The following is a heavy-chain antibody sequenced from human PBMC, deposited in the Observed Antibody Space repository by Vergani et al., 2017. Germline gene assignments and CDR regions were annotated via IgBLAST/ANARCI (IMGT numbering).Heavy chain of an antibody. CDR3: ARLTRWLQSGGNWFDP. Sequence: EVQLVQSGAEVKKPGESLKISCKGSGYSFTSNWIGWVRQMPGKGLEYMGIIYPGDSETRYSPSFQGQVTISADKSISTAYLQWNSLRASDTAIYYCARLTRWLQSGGNWFDPWGQGILVTVSP. D-gene: IGHD5-24*01. J-gene: IGHJ5*02. CDR1: GYSFTSNW. CDR2: IYPGDSET. V-gene: IGHV5-51*01.